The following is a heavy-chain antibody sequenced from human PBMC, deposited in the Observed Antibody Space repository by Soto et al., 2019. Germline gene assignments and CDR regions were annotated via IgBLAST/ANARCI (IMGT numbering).Heavy chain of an antibody. CDR1: GVTFSDYY. V-gene: IGHV3-11*06. CDR2: ISSSSSYT. CDR3: ARGRYSGNT. D-gene: IGHD1-26*01. Sequence: XGSLRLSCAAAGVTFSDYYMSWIRQAPGKGLEWVSYISSSSSYTNYADSVKGRFTISRDNAKNSLYLQMNSLRAEDTAVYYCARGRYSGNTWGQGTLVTVSS. J-gene: IGHJ5*02.